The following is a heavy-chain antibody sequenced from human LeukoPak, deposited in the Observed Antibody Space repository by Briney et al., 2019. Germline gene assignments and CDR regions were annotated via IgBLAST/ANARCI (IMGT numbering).Heavy chain of an antibody. CDR2: ISTSSSSI. J-gene: IGHJ4*02. V-gene: IGHV3-48*02. CDR3: ARDSSWGYSGGCFDY. D-gene: IGHD6-19*01. Sequence: PGGSLGLSCAASGFTFSRNSMNWVRQAPGKGLEWVSYISTSSSSIYYADSVKGRFTISRDNAKNSLYLQMNSLRDEDTAVYYCARDSSWGYSGGCFDYWGQGTLVTVPS. CDR1: GFTFSRNS.